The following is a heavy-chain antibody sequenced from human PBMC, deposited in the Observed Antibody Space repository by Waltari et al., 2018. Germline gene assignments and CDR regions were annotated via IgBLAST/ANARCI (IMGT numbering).Heavy chain of an antibody. CDR2: IRYDGSNK. CDR1: GFPLSSYG. Sequence: QVQLVESGGGVVQPGESLRLSCAASGFPLSSYGMHWVRQAPGKGLEWVAFIRYDGSNKYYADSVKGRFTISRDNSKNTLYLQMNSLRAEDTAVYYCATPGYSSGWYWGQGTLVTVSS. D-gene: IGHD6-19*01. V-gene: IGHV3-30*02. CDR3: ATPGYSSGWY. J-gene: IGHJ4*02.